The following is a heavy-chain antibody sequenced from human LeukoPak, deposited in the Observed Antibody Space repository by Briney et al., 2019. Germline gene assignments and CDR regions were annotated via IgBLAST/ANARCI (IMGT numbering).Heavy chain of an antibody. D-gene: IGHD6-13*01. CDR2: INPNSGDT. V-gene: IGHV1-2*02. J-gene: IGHJ4*02. CDR1: GYTFTGYY. CDR3: ASRSHHPGIAAAGTREDFDY. Sequence: GASVKVSCKASGYTFTGYYMHWVRQAPGQGLEWMGWINPNSGDTNYAQKFQGRVTMTRDTSISTAYMDLSRLRSDDTAVYYCASRSHHPGIAAAGTREDFDYWGQGTLVTVSS.